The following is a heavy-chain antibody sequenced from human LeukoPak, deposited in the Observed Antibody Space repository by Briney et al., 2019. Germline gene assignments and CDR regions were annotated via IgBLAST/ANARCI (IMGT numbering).Heavy chain of an antibody. V-gene: IGHV3-74*01. J-gene: IGHJ5*02. CDR3: ARAGASGWYAAGWFDP. CDR2: INTDGRTT. CDR1: GFPFNNYW. Sequence: GGSLRLSCAASGFPFNNYWMHWARHAPGKGLVCVSSINTDGRTTRYAASVQGRFTISRDNAKNTLYLQMNSLRDDDTAVYYCARAGASGWYAAGWFDPWGQGTLVTVSS. D-gene: IGHD6-19*01.